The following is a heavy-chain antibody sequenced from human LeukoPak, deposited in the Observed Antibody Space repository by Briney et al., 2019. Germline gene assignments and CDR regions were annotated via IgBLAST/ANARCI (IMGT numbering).Heavy chain of an antibody. Sequence: SETLSLTCTVSGGFISSSSYRWAWIRQPPEKGLEWIGNIYYSGNTYYNPSLKSRATISVDTSKNQFSLKLNSVTAADTAVYYCARRQPVGRGVFDYWGQGTLVTVSS. V-gene: IGHV4-39*01. J-gene: IGHJ4*02. CDR3: ARRQPVGRGVFDY. CDR1: GGFISSSSYR. CDR2: IYYSGNT. D-gene: IGHD3-10*01.